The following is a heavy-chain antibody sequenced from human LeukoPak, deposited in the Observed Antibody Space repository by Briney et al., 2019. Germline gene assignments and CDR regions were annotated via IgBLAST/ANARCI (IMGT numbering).Heavy chain of an antibody. Sequence: SETLSLTCTVSGGSISSSSYYWGWIRQPPGKGLEWIGSIYYSGSTYYNPSLKNRVTISVDTSKNQFSLKLSSVTAADTAVYYCARHPLSLWFGELLPSSYMDVWGKGTTVTISS. V-gene: IGHV4-39*01. CDR3: ARHPLSLWFGELLPSSYMDV. CDR1: GGSISSSSYY. D-gene: IGHD3-10*01. J-gene: IGHJ6*03. CDR2: IYYSGST.